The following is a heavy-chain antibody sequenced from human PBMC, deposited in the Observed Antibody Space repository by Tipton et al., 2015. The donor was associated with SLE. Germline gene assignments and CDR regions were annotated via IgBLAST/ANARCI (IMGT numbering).Heavy chain of an antibody. Sequence: QSGAEVKKPGASVKVSCKASGYTFTSYYMYWVRQAPGQGLEWMGIINPSGGSTNYAQKLQGRVTITADESTNTAYMELSSLRSEDTAVYYCAGGYNWNYLNWGQGTLVTVSS. CDR3: AGGYNWNYLN. CDR2: INPSGGST. J-gene: IGHJ4*02. CDR1: GYTFTSYY. D-gene: IGHD1-7*01. V-gene: IGHV1-46*01.